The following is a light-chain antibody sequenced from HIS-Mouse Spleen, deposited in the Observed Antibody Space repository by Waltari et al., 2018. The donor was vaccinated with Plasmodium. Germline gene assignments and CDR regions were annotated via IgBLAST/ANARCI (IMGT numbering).Light chain of an antibody. V-gene: IGKV1-39*01. J-gene: IGKJ1*01. Sequence: DIQMTQSPSSLSASVGDRVPITCRASQSISSYLNWYRQKPGKAPKLLIYAASSLQRGVPSRFSGSGSGTDFTLTISSLQPEDFATYYCQQSYSTPWTFGQGTKVEIK. CDR2: AAS. CDR3: QQSYSTPWT. CDR1: QSISSY.